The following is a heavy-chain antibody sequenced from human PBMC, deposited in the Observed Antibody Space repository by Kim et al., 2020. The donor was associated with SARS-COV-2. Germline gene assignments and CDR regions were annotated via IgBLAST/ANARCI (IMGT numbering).Heavy chain of an antibody. CDR3: ARGYDYIWGSYRPLDYYYYGMDV. V-gene: IGHV3-30*04. Sequence: VGSLRLSCAASGFTFSSYAMHWVRQAPGKGLEWVAVISYDGSNKYYVDSVKGRFTISRDNSKNTLYLQMNSLRAEDTAVYYCARGYDYIWGSYRPLDYYYYGMDVWGQGTTVTVSS. J-gene: IGHJ6*02. CDR1: GFTFSSYA. CDR2: ISYDGSNK. D-gene: IGHD3-16*02.